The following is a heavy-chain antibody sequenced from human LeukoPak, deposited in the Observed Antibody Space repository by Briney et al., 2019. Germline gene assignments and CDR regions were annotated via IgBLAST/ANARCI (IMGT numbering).Heavy chain of an antibody. J-gene: IGHJ4*02. Sequence: GASVKVSCKASGYTFTGYYMHWVRQAPGQGLKWMGWINPNNGVTNYAQTFQGRVTMTRDTSISTASMDLTRLRSDDTAVYYCARGPRGYSGYNLGYWGQGTLVTVSS. CDR3: ARGPRGYSGYNLGY. CDR1: GYTFTGYY. CDR2: INPNNGVT. D-gene: IGHD5-12*01. V-gene: IGHV1-2*02.